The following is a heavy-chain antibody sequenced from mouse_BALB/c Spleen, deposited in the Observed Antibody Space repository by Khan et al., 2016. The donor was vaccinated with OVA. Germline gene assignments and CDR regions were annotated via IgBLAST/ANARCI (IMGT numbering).Heavy chain of an antibody. CDR1: GYTFTTSG. CDR2: INTYTGAP. D-gene: IGHD2-10*01. J-gene: IGHJ4*01. V-gene: IGHV9-3-1*01. CDR3: ARPPYFTYTLDY. Sequence: QIQLVQSGPELKKPGETVKISCKASGYTFTTSGMNWVKQSPGKALSWMCWINTYTGAPTSTDNFKGRFAFSLATSATPAYLPINNLKHEDTATDICARPPYFTYTLDYWGQGTSVTVSS.